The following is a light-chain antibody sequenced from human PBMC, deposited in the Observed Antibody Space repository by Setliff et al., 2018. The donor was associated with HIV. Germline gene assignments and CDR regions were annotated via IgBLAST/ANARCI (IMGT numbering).Light chain of an antibody. V-gene: IGLV2-14*03. J-gene: IGLJ3*02. CDR3: CSYAGSNTWM. CDR2: AVT. CDR1: SSDIGEYDY. Sequence: VSGSPGHSITISCTGTSSDIGEYDYVSWYQQHPGKAPILILYAVTYRPSGVSNRFSGSNSGNTASLTISGLQAEDEADYYCCSYAGSNTWMFGGGTKVTVL.